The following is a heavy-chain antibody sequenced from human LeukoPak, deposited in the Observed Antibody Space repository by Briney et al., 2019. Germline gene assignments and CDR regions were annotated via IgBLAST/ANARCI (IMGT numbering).Heavy chain of an antibody. V-gene: IGHV3-74*01. J-gene: IGHJ4*02. CDR2: INPDGSTT. CDR3: ATAGNYRFDY. D-gene: IGHD1-7*01. Sequence: GGSLRLSCAASGFTFSSYWVHWVRQAPGRGLVRVSRINPDGSTTNYADSVKGRFTISRDNAKNTLYLQMNSLRAEDTAVYYCATAGNYRFDYWGQGTLVTVSS. CDR1: GFTFSSYW.